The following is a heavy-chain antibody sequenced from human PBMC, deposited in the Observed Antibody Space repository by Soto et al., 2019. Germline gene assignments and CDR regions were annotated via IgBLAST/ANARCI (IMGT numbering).Heavy chain of an antibody. J-gene: IGHJ4*02. Sequence: EVQMVESGGDLVQPGGSLRLSCVVSGFSFRIYSMNWARQAPGKGLEWISYISSDSGTIYYADSLKGRFTISRDNGKNSLYLQMNSLTDEDTAVYYCARGRLWSFDFWGQGTLVTVSS. CDR3: ARGRLWSFDF. V-gene: IGHV3-48*02. CDR2: ISSDSGTI. D-gene: IGHD3-10*01. CDR1: GFSFRIYS.